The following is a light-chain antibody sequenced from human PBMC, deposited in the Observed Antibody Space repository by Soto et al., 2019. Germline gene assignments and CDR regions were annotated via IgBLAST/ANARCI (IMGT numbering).Light chain of an antibody. CDR3: QSYDSSLSVV. CDR1: SSNIGAGYD. J-gene: IGLJ2*01. CDR2: GNS. V-gene: IGLV1-40*01. Sequence: QSVLTQPPSVSGAPGQRVTISCTGSSSNIGAGYDVHWYQQLPGTAPQLLLYGNSKRPSGIPDRFSGSKSGPSASLAITGLQAEDEADYYCQSYDSSLSVVFGGGTQLTVL.